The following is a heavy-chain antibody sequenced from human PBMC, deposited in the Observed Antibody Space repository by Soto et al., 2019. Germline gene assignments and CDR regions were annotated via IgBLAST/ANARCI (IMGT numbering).Heavy chain of an antibody. CDR2: ISSSSSYI. Sequence: GSLRLSCAASGFTFSSYSMNWVRQAPGKGLEWVSSISSSSSYIYYADSVKGRFTISRDNAKNSLYLQMNSLRARDTAVYYCARGSSVAPDYWGQGTLVTVSS. V-gene: IGHV3-21*01. CDR3: ARGSSVAPDY. D-gene: IGHD6-19*01. CDR1: GFTFSSYS. J-gene: IGHJ4*02.